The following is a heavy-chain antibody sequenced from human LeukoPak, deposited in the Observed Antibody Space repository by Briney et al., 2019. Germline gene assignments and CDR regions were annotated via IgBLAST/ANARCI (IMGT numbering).Heavy chain of an antibody. CDR2: IYYSGST. D-gene: IGHD1-26*01. J-gene: IGHJ3*02. Sequence: SETLSLTCTVSGGSISSSSYYWGWIRQPPGKRLEWIGSIYYSGSTYYNPSLRSRVTISVDTSKNQFSLKLSSVTAADTAVYYCAIVGATPDAFDIWGQGTMVTVSS. V-gene: IGHV4-39*01. CDR1: GGSISSSSYY. CDR3: AIVGATPDAFDI.